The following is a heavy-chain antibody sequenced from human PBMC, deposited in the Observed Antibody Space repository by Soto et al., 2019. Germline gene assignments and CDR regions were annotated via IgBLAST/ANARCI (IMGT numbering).Heavy chain of an antibody. CDR2: IYYSGST. D-gene: IGHD3-9*01. CDR3: ARGWRYFDHLYYFDY. J-gene: IGHJ4*02. CDR1: GGSISSYY. V-gene: IGHV4-59*01. Sequence: PSETLSLTCTVSGGSISSYYWSWIRQPPGKGLEWIGYIYYSGSTNYNPSLKSRVTISVDTSKNQFSLKLSSVTAADTAVYHCARGWRYFDHLYYFDYWGQGTLVTVS.